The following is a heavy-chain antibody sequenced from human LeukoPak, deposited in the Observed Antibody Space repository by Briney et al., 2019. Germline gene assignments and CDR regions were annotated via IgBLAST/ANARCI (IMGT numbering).Heavy chain of an antibody. D-gene: IGHD6-19*01. J-gene: IGHJ4*02. CDR2: IIPNFGTA. CDR3: ASLSPGTYSSGPFDY. Sequence: SVKVSCKASGGTFSSYAISWVRQAPGQGLEWMGGIIPNFGTANYAQKFQGRVTITADESTSTAYMELSSLRSEDTAVYYCASLSPGTYSSGPFDYWGQGTLVTVSS. CDR1: GGTFSSYA. V-gene: IGHV1-69*13.